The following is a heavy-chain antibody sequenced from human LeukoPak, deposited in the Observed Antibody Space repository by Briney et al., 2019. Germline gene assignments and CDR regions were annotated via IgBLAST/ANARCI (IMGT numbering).Heavy chain of an antibody. CDR1: GYGFSSYG. V-gene: IGHV1-18*01. J-gene: IGHJ4*02. CDR3: ARGPMYSTSYYAPDY. CDR2: ISAYSGNT. Sequence: ASVKVSRKASGYGFSSYGISWVRQAPGQGLEWMGWISAYSGNTKYAQKFQGRVTMTTDTSTGTAYIELRSLRSDDTAVYYCARGPMYSTSYYAPDYWGQGTPVTVSS. D-gene: IGHD6-13*01.